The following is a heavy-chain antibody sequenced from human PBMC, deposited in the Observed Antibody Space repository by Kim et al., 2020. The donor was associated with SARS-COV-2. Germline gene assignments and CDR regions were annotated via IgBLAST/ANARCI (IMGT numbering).Heavy chain of an antibody. J-gene: IGHJ4*02. CDR3: AREYGSSRFFDY. CDR2: TNTDGTTT. Sequence: GGSLRLSCAASGFTFSTSWMHWVRQAPGKGLVWVSRTNTDGTTTAYADSVKGRFTISRDNANNTLYLQMNSLRAEDTAVYYCAREYGSSRFFDYWGQGT. CDR1: GFTFSTSW. D-gene: IGHD6-13*01. V-gene: IGHV3-74*01.